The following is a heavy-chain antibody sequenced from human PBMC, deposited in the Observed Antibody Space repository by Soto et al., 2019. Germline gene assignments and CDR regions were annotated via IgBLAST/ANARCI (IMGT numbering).Heavy chain of an antibody. CDR1: DFAFSTFG. CDR2: IWYDESNK. CDR3: ARGNYGQTSHFDF. D-gene: IGHD4-17*01. Sequence: QVLLVESGGGVVQPGESLRLSCAASDFAFSTFGMHWVRQAPGKGLEWVAVIWYDESNKHYAESVKGRFTISRDNSKNMLFLQMNSPRTEDTAMYYCARGNYGQTSHFDFWGPGTLVTVSS. V-gene: IGHV3-33*01. J-gene: IGHJ4*02.